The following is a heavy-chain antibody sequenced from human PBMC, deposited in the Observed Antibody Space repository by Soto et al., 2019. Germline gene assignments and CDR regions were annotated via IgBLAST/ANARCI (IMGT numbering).Heavy chain of an antibody. Sequence: EVQLVESGGGLVQPGGSLRLSCAASGFTFSSYWMSWVRQAPGKGLEWVANIKQDGSEKYYVDSVKGRFTISRDNAKNSLYLQMNSLRAEDTAVYYCARVGVVAATRSCYYCYYMDVWGQGTTVTVSS. D-gene: IGHD2-15*01. CDR2: IKQDGSEK. CDR3: ARVGVVAATRSCYYCYYMDV. V-gene: IGHV3-7*04. CDR1: GFTFSSYW. J-gene: IGHJ6*03.